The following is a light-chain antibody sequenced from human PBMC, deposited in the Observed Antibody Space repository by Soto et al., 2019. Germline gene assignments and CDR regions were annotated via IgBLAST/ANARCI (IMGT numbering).Light chain of an antibody. CDR3: QQYYGTTFT. Sequence: DIVMTQSPDSLAGSLGERATTHCKSSQSVLSNSNNKNHLAWYHKNPGQHPKLLIPWASNRELGVPDRFSGSGSGTDFNLTINRLQPEDVAVYDCQQYYGTTFTFGGGTKVDIK. J-gene: IGKJ4*01. CDR2: WAS. CDR1: QSVLSNSNNKNH. V-gene: IGKV4-1*01.